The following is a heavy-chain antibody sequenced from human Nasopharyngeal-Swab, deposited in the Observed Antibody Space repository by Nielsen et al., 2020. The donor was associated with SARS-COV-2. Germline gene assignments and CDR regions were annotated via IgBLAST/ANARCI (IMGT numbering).Heavy chain of an antibody. CDR1: GYIFTNYA. D-gene: IGHD2-2*01. CDR2: INTNTGNP. J-gene: IGHJ4*02. CDR3: ARDLVGLGYY. V-gene: IGHV7-4-1*02. Sequence: GSVKVYCKTSGYIFTNYAMNWARQPPGQGVEWMGRINTNTGNPMYAQGFTGPFVFSLDTSVSTAYLQISSLKAEDTAVYYCARDLVGLGYYWGQGTLVTVSS.